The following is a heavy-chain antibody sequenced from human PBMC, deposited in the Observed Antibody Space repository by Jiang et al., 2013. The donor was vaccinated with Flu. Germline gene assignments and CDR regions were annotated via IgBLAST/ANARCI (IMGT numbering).Heavy chain of an antibody. J-gene: IGHJ6*03. Sequence: ISSSSSTIYYADSVKGRFTISRDNAKNSLYLQMNSLRDEDTAVYYCARGGHDILTGYYNVLGSGYYYYYMDVWGKGTTVTVSS. CDR3: ARGGHDILTGYYNVLGSGYYYYYMDV. V-gene: IGHV3-48*02. CDR2: ISSSSSTI. D-gene: IGHD3-9*01.